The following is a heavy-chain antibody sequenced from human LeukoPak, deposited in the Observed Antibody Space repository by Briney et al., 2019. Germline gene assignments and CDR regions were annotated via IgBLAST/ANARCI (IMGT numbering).Heavy chain of an antibody. Sequence: PGRSLRLSCAASGFTFSSYGMHWVRQAPGKGLEGVAVIWYDGSNKYYADSVKGRFTISRDNSKNTLYLQMNSLRAEDTAVYYCARSHYDSSGYLGYWGQGTPVTVSS. CDR3: ARSHYDSSGYLGY. CDR2: IWYDGSNK. J-gene: IGHJ4*02. D-gene: IGHD3-22*01. CDR1: GFTFSSYG. V-gene: IGHV3-33*01.